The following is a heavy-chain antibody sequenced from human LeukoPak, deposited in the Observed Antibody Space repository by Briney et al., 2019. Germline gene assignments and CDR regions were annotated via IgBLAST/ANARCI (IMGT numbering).Heavy chain of an antibody. J-gene: IGHJ4*02. V-gene: IGHV1-18*01. CDR1: GYTFTTYG. Sequence: ASVKVSCKASGYTFTTYGIRCVPQAPGQGLECMGWISAYKGNTNYVQKGQGRVTMTTETSTNTAYMELRSLRSDNTAVYYCARDLKHYYGSGSYWDYWGQGTLISVFS. CDR2: ISAYKGNT. CDR3: ARDLKHYYGSGSYWDY. D-gene: IGHD3-10*01.